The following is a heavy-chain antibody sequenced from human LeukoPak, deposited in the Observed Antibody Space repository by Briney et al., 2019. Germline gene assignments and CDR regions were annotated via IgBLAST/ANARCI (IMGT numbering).Heavy chain of an antibody. J-gene: IGHJ6*02. CDR3: ARYYGSGMRFYYYGMDV. D-gene: IGHD3-10*01. Sequence: PGGSLRLSCVASGFTLSSYWMSWVRQAPGKGLEWVANIKQDGSEKYYVDFVKGRFTISRDNAKKSLYLQMNSLRAEDTAVYYCARYYGSGMRFYYYGMDVWGQGTTVTVSS. V-gene: IGHV3-7*01. CDR2: IKQDGSEK. CDR1: GFTLSSYW.